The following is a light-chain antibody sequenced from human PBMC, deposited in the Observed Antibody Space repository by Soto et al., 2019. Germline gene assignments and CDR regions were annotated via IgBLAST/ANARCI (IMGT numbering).Light chain of an antibody. CDR2: DAS. V-gene: IGKV3-11*01. J-gene: IGKJ5*01. CDR3: QQRSNWPIT. CDR1: RSVSSY. Sequence: DIVWTQSPSTLSLSPGESATLSCRATRSVSSYLAWYQQKPGQAPRLLIYDASSRPTDIPARFSGSGSGTDFTLTISSLEPEDFALYYCQQRSNWPITFGQGTRLENK.